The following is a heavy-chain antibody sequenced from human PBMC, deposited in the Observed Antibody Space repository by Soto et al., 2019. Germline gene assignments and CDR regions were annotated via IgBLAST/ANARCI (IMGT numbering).Heavy chain of an antibody. J-gene: IGHJ5*02. Sequence: SETVSLTCTVSGGSIVNGAYYWSWIRQHPGKGLEWIGYIHYSGSTNYNPSLKSRVTISVDRSKNQFSLKLSSVTAADTAVYYCARVPDRWGQGTLVTVSS. V-gene: IGHV4-30-4*08. CDR1: GGSIVNGAYY. CDR2: IHYSGST. D-gene: IGHD2-2*01. CDR3: ARVPDR.